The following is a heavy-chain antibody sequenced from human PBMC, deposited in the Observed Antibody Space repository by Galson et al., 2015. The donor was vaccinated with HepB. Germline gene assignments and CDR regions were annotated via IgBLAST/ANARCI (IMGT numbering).Heavy chain of an antibody. CDR2: IDWDDDK. CDR1: GFSLSTSGMC. D-gene: IGHD3-22*01. J-gene: IGHJ4*02. Sequence: VKPTQTLTLTCTFSGFSLSTSGMCVSWIRQPPGKALEWLARIDWDDDKYYSTSLKTRLTISKDTSKNQVVLTMTNMDPVDTATYYCAHTRITMIFLRLYYFDYWGQGTLVTVSS. V-gene: IGHV2-70*12. CDR3: AHTRITMIFLRLYYFDY.